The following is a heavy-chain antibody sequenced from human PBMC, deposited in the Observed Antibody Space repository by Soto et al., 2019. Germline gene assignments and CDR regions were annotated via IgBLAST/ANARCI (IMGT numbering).Heavy chain of an antibody. CDR1: GFTFDDYA. Sequence: GGSLRLSCAASGFTFDDYAMHWVRQAPGKGLEWVSGISWNSGSIGYADSVKGRFTISRDNAKNSLYLQMNSLRAEDTALYYCAKDWGSGSSVNYYYYYMDVWGKGTTVTVSS. D-gene: IGHD3-16*01. J-gene: IGHJ6*03. V-gene: IGHV3-9*01. CDR3: AKDWGSGSSVNYYYYYMDV. CDR2: ISWNSGSI.